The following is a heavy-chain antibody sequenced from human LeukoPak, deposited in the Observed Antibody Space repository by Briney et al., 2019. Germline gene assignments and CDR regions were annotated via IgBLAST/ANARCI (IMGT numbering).Heavy chain of an antibody. CDR1: GGILSNYT. CDR2: LIPIFGTP. J-gene: IGHJ1*01. Sequence: GASVKVSCKASGGILSNYTISWVRQAPGQGLEWMGGLIPIFGTPYYAQNVQGRVTITADESTSTAYMELSSLRSEDTAVYYCARDRSSSDNAEYFQHWGQGTLVTVSS. D-gene: IGHD6-13*01. CDR3: ARDRSSSDNAEYFQH. V-gene: IGHV1-69*13.